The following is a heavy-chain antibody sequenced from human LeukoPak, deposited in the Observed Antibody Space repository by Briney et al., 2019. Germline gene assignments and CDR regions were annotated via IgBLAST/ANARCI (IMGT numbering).Heavy chain of an antibody. Sequence: GGSLRLSCAASGFTFSSSWMHWVRQAPGKGLVWVSRINSDGTNTDYADSVKGRFTISRDNSKNTLYLQMNSLRAEDTAVYYCARSYGSGMYYFDYWGQGTLVTVSS. D-gene: IGHD3-10*01. CDR1: GFTFSSSW. CDR3: ARSYGSGMYYFDY. J-gene: IGHJ4*02. CDR2: INSDGTNT. V-gene: IGHV3-74*01.